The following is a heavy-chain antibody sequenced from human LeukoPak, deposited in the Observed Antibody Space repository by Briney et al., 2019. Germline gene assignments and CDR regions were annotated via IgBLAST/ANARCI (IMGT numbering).Heavy chain of an antibody. J-gene: IGHJ6*02. D-gene: IGHD2-2*01. V-gene: IGHV3-30-3*01. CDR1: GFTFSSYA. CDR2: ISYDGSNK. Sequence: GGSLRLSCAASGFTFSSYAMHWVRQAPGKGLEWVAVISYDGSNKYYADSVKGRFTISRDNSKNTLYLQMNSLRAEDTAVYYCAREVVGYCSSASCHPPWRNGMDVWGQGTTVTVSS. CDR3: AREVVGYCSSASCHPPWRNGMDV.